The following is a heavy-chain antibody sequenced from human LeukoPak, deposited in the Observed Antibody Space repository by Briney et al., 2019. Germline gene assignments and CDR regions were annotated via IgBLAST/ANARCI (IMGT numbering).Heavy chain of an antibody. CDR1: GFTFSSYA. Sequence: GGSLRLSCAASGFTFSSYAMSWVRQAPGKGLEWVSSISSSSSYIYYADSVKGRFTISRDNAKNSLYLQMNSLRAEDTAVYYCARDLGGFVGNWFDPWGQGTLVTVSS. V-gene: IGHV3-21*01. J-gene: IGHJ5*02. CDR3: ARDLGGFVGNWFDP. CDR2: ISSSSSYI. D-gene: IGHD4-23*01.